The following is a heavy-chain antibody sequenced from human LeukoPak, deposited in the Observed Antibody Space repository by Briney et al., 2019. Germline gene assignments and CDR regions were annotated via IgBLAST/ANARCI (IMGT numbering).Heavy chain of an antibody. CDR3: ARLDWNDYYFDY. Sequence: PSETLSLTCTVSGASISSSSYYWGWIRQPPGKGLEWIGSIYYSGSTYYNPSLKSRVTISVDTSKNQFSLKLSSVTAADTAVYYCARLDWNDYYFDYWGQGTLVTVSS. V-gene: IGHV4-39*07. CDR1: GASISSSSYY. CDR2: IYYSGST. J-gene: IGHJ4*02. D-gene: IGHD1-1*01.